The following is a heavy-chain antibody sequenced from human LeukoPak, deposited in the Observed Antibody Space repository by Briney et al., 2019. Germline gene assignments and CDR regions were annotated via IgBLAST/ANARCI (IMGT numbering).Heavy chain of an antibody. D-gene: IGHD3-9*01. CDR1: GGSISSSSYY. V-gene: IGHV4-39*01. CDR2: IYYSGST. J-gene: IGHJ4*02. Sequence: SETLSLTCTVSGGSISSSSYYWGWIRQPPGKGLEWIGSIYYSGSTYYNPSLKSRVTISVDTSKNQFSLKLSSVTAADTAVYYCARVGAIDILTGYHYYFDYWGQGTLVTVSS. CDR3: ARVGAIDILTGYHYYFDY.